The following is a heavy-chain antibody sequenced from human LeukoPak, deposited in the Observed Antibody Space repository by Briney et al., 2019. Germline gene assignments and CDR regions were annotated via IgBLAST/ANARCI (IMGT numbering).Heavy chain of an antibody. Sequence: PSETLSLTCAVYGGSFSGYYWSWIRQPPGKGLEWIGEINHSGSTNYNPSLKSRVTISVDTSKNQFSLKLSSVTAADTAVYYCARDGPLAVAYFDYWGQGTLVTASS. CDR3: ARDGPLAVAYFDY. CDR1: GGSFSGYY. J-gene: IGHJ4*02. D-gene: IGHD6-19*01. V-gene: IGHV4-34*01. CDR2: INHSGST.